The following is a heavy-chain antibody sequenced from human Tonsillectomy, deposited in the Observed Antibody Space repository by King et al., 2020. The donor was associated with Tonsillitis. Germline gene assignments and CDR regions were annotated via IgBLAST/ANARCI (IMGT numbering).Heavy chain of an antibody. J-gene: IGHJ4*02. D-gene: IGHD1-1*01. CDR1: GGSITSYY. CDR3: ARVNNSNPHYYFDY. Sequence: QLQESGPGLVKPSETLSLTCTVSGGSITSYYWSWIRQPPGKRLEWIGYIYYSGTTNYNPSLKSRVTISVDTSNNQFSLRLSSVTAADTAVYYCARVNNSNPHYYFDYWGQGTLVTVSS. CDR2: IYYSGTT. V-gene: IGHV4-59*01.